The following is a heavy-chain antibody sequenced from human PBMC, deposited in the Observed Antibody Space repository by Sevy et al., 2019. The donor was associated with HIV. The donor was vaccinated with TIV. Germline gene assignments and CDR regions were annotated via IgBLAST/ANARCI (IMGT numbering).Heavy chain of an antibody. CDR3: TTDHRRDGIVVVPFEY. J-gene: IGHJ4*02. CDR1: GFNFSNAW. CDR2: IRSKAGGGTT. D-gene: IGHD2-15*01. V-gene: IGHV3-15*01. Sequence: GGSLRLSCAASGFNFSNAWMSWVCQSPGKGLESVGRIRSKAGGGTTDYATIVKGKFTISRDDSRDILYLQLNSLETDDTAVYYCTTDHRRDGIVVVPFEYWGQGTLVTVSS.